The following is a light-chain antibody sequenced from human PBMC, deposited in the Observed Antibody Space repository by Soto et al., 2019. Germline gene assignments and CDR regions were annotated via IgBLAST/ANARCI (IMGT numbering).Light chain of an antibody. J-gene: IGKJ1*01. CDR3: QQYNNWPGT. Sequence: EVVLPQSPAPLSVSXGXXXXXXXXASQSVSSNLAWYQQKPGQAPRLLIQRASTRATGIPARFSGSGSGTEFTLTISSLQSEDFAVYFCQQYNNWPGTFGQGTKVDIK. V-gene: IGKV3-15*01. CDR2: RAS. CDR1: QSVSSN.